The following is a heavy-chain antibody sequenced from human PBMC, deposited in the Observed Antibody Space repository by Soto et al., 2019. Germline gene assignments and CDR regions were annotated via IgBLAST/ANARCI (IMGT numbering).Heavy chain of an antibody. CDR2: IVGDATEI. V-gene: IGHV3-74*01. D-gene: IGHD3-16*02. J-gene: IGHJ4*02. Sequence: GGSLRLSCAASGFTFSSYWMHWVRQVPGKGLVWVARIVGDATEINYAASVEGRFTISRDNAKNTVYLQMNSLRSEDTAVYYCVRGKVWGSDRHFDYWGQGILVTVSS. CDR1: GFTFSSYW. CDR3: VRGKVWGSDRHFDY.